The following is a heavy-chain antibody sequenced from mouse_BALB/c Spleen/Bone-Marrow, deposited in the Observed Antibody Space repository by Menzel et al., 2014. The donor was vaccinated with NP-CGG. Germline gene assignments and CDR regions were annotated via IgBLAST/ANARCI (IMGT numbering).Heavy chain of an antibody. CDR3: ARYPSYYYGYAMDY. CDR2: ISSGGGNT. V-gene: IGHV5-9*03. D-gene: IGHD1-1*01. CDR1: GFTFSSYT. Sequence: EVKLVESGGGLMKPGGPLKLSCAASGFTFSSYTMSWVRQTPEKRLEWVATISSGGGNTYYPDSVKGRFTISRDNAKNNLYLQMSSLRSEDTALYYCARYPSYYYGYAMDYWGQGTSVTVSS. J-gene: IGHJ4*01.